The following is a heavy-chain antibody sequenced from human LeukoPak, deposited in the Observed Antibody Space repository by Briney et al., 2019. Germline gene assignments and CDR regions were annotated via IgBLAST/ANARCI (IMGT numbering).Heavy chain of an antibody. CDR2: IYDRGPA. CDR1: GYAIISGGFS. CDR3: ARSRQASGLFSS. J-gene: IGHJ5*02. Sequence: PSQTLSLTCTVSGYAIISGGFSWNWIRQPPGKGLEWIGCIYDRGPAHYNPSLKSRFTISVDRPKNQFFLNVTSLTAADTAVYYCARSRQASGLFSSWGQGTLVVVSS. V-gene: IGHV4-30-2*01. D-gene: IGHD3-10*01.